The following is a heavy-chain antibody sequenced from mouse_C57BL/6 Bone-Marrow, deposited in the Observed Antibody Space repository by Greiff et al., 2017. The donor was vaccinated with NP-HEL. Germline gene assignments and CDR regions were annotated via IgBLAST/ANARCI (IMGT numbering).Heavy chain of an antibody. CDR1: GYTFTSYW. Sequence: QVQLQQPGPELVKPGASLKLSCKASGYTFTSYWMQWVKQRPGQGLEWIGEIDPSDSYTNYNQKFKGKATLTVDTSSITAYMQLSSLTSEDSAVYYCARLPTTVVATRYFDVWGTGTTVTVSS. CDR2: IDPSDSYT. J-gene: IGHJ1*03. CDR3: ARLPTTVVATRYFDV. V-gene: IGHV1-50*01. D-gene: IGHD1-1*01.